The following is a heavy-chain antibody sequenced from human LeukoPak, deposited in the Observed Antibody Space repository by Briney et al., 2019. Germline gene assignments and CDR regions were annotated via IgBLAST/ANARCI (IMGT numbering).Heavy chain of an antibody. CDR2: IIPILGIA. Sequence: ASVKVSCKASGGTFSSYTISWVRRAPGQGLEWMGRIIPILGIANYAQKFQGRVTITADKSTSTAYMELSSLRSEDTAVYYCARDRVVPADWYFDLWGRGTLVTVSS. D-gene: IGHD2-2*01. CDR1: GGTFSSYT. V-gene: IGHV1-69*04. J-gene: IGHJ2*01. CDR3: ARDRVVPADWYFDL.